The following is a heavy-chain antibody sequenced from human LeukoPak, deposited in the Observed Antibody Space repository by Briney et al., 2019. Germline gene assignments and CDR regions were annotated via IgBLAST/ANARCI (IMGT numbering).Heavy chain of an antibody. D-gene: IGHD2-15*01. Sequence: GESLKISCKGSGYSFSSYWIGWVRQTPGKGPEWMGVIYPGDSETRYSPSFQGQVTISADKSIGTAYLQWSSLKASDSAMYYCARRCSGGNCNSFDDWGQGSLVTVAS. V-gene: IGHV5-51*01. CDR2: IYPGDSET. J-gene: IGHJ4*02. CDR3: ARRCSGGNCNSFDD. CDR1: GYSFSSYW.